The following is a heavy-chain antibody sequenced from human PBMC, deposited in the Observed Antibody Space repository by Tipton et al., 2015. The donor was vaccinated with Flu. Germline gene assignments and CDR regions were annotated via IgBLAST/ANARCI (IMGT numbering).Heavy chain of an antibody. CDR1: GGSISSGGYY. J-gene: IGHJ4*02. V-gene: IGHV4-31*03. CDR2: IYYSGST. D-gene: IGHD3-22*01. Sequence: TLSLTCTVSGGSISSGGYYWSWIRQHPGKGLEWIGYIYYSGSTYYNPSLKSRVTISVDTSKNQFSLKLRSVTAADTAVYYCAREGDYYDSSGPISLFYYWGQGTLVTVSS. CDR3: AREGDYYDSSGPISLFYY.